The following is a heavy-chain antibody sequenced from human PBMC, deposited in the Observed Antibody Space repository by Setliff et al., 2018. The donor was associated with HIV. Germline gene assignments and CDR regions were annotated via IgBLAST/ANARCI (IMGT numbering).Heavy chain of an antibody. CDR3: ARVSKGDYGGNFDS. J-gene: IGHJ4*02. CDR1: GGSISGYY. D-gene: IGHD4-17*01. Sequence: SETLSLTCTVSGGSISGYYWSWIRQPAGKGLEWIGRIYPSGSTSYNPSLQSRVVMSVDTSKNQFSLRLISVTAADTAVYFCARVSKGDYGGNFDSWGQGTLVTVPQ. V-gene: IGHV4-4*07. CDR2: IYPSGST.